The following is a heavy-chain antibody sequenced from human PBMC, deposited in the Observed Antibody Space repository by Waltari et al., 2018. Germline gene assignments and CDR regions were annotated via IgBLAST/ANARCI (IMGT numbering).Heavy chain of an antibody. CDR2: FDPEDGET. Sequence: QVQLVQSGAEVKKPGSSVKVSCKASGGTFSSYAISWVRQAPGQGLEWMGGFDPEDGETIYAQKFQGRVTMTEDTSTDTADMELSSLRSEDTAVYYCATGSDYVELFDYWGQGTLVTVSS. J-gene: IGHJ4*02. V-gene: IGHV1-24*01. CDR3: ATGSDYVELFDY. CDR1: GGTFSSYA. D-gene: IGHD4-17*01.